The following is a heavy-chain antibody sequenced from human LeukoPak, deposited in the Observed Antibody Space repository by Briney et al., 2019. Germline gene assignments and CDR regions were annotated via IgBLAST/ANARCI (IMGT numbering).Heavy chain of an antibody. Sequence: GGSLRLSCAASGFTFSNYWMNWVRQAPGKGLEWVADIKQDGGEKYYVDSVKGRFTISRDNAKNSLYLQMNSLRAKDTAVYYCARNWGLDYWGQGTLVTVSS. CDR1: GFTFSNYW. D-gene: IGHD7-27*01. V-gene: IGHV3-7*01. J-gene: IGHJ4*02. CDR3: ARNWGLDY. CDR2: IKQDGGEK.